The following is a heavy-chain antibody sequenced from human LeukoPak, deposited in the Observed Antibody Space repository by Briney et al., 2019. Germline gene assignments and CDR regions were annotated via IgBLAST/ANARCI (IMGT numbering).Heavy chain of an antibody. D-gene: IGHD6-6*01. CDR1: GYSISSGYY. Sequence: SETLSLTCAVSGYSISSGYYWGWIRQPPGKGLEWIGSIYHSGSTYYNPSLKSRVTISVDTSKNQFSLKLSSVTAADTAVYYCARHGSIAARPGLSYYCYYYYMDVWGKGTTVTVSS. V-gene: IGHV4-38-2*01. CDR3: ARHGSIAARPGLSYYCYYYYMDV. CDR2: IYHSGST. J-gene: IGHJ6*03.